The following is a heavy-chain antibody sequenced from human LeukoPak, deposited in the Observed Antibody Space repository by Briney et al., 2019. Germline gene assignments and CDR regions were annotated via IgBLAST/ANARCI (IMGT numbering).Heavy chain of an antibody. D-gene: IGHD5-18*01. V-gene: IGHV4-39*07. CDR1: GGSVSSDDYF. J-gene: IGHJ5*02. Sequence: SETLSLTCTVSGGSVSSDDYFWDWIRQPPGKGLEWIGSVYYSGSTYCNPSLKSRLTISVDTSKNQFSLKLSSVTAADTAVYYCARAGRRLSSYGHYNWFDPWGQGTLVTVSS. CDR3: ARAGRRLSSYGHYNWFDP. CDR2: VYYSGST.